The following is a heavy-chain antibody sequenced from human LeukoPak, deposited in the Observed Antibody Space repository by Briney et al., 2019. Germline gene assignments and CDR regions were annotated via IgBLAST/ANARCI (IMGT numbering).Heavy chain of an antibody. D-gene: IGHD6-13*01. CDR2: VYSSGTT. CDR1: GDSINNFY. V-gene: IGHV4-4*07. J-gene: IGHJ3*02. Sequence: PSETLSLTCTVSGDSINNFYWSWIRQPAGKGLEWIGRVYSSGTTDYNPSLKSQVSMSVDTSSNQFSLRLSSMTAADTALYYCARGYKPASGKDGAFDIWGQGTMVTVSS. CDR3: ARGYKPASGKDGAFDI.